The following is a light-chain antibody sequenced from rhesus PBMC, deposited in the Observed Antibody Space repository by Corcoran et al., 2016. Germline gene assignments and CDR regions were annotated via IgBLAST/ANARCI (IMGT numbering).Light chain of an antibody. V-gene: IGKV1-22*01. CDR1: QGISSW. CDR2: KAS. Sequence: DIQMTQSPSSLSASVGDTVTITCRASQGISSWLAWYQQKPGKDPKLLIYKASSLQSGVPSRFSGSGSGTDCTLTISSLQSEDFATYYCQQYSSRPFTFGPGTKLDIK. CDR3: QQYSSRPFT. J-gene: IGKJ3*01.